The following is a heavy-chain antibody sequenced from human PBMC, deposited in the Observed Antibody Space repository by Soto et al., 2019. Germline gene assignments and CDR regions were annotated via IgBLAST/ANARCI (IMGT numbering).Heavy chain of an antibody. CDR3: AKVHSSSWYSYYYYGMDV. CDR1: GFTFSSYG. D-gene: IGHD6-13*01. Sequence: GGSLRLSCAASGFTFSSYGMHWVRQAPGKGLEWVAVISYDGSNKYYADSVKGRFTISRDNSKNTLYLQMNSLRAEDTAVYYCAKVHSSSWYSYYYYGMDVWGQGTTVTVSS. CDR2: ISYDGSNK. V-gene: IGHV3-30*18. J-gene: IGHJ6*02.